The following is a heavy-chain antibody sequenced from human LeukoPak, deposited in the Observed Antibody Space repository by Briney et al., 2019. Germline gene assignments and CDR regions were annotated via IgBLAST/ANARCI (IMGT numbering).Heavy chain of an antibody. V-gene: IGHV4-30-2*01. Sequence: SQTLSLTCAVSGGSISSGGYSWSWIRQPPGKGLEWIGYIYHSGSTYYNPSLKSRVTISVDRSKNQFSLKLSSVTAADTAVYYCARDAPDILTGLGGGMDVWGKGTTVTVSS. J-gene: IGHJ6*04. CDR1: GGSISSGGYS. D-gene: IGHD3-9*01. CDR2: IYHSGST. CDR3: ARDAPDILTGLGGGMDV.